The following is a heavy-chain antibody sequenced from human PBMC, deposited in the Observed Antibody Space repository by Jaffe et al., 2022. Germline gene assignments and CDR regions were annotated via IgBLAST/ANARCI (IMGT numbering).Heavy chain of an antibody. J-gene: IGHJ3*02. CDR3: TRDPSNERNYPAAFDI. Sequence: EVQLVESGGGLVQPGRSLRLSCTASGFTFGDYAMSWFRQAPGKGLEWVGFIRSKAYGGTTEYAASVKGRFTISRDDSKSIAYLQMNSLKTEDTAVYYCTRDPSNERNYPAAFDIWGQGTMVTVSS. CDR2: IRSKAYGGTT. V-gene: IGHV3-49*03. CDR1: GFTFGDYA. D-gene: IGHD1-1*01.